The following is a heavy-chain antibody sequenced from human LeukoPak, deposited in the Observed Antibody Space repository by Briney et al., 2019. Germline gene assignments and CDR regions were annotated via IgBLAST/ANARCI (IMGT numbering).Heavy chain of an antibody. J-gene: IGHJ4*02. D-gene: IGHD6-19*01. CDR3: AKPRENSSGVGRYFDY. V-gene: IGHV3-23*01. CDR1: GFTFSSDA. CDR2: ISGSGSST. Sequence: GGSLRLSCAASGFTFSSDAMSWVRQAPGKGLEWVSAISGSGSSTYYADSVKGRFTIARDNSKSTLYLKMTSLRAEDTAVYYCAKPRENSSGVGRYFDYWGQGTLVTVSS.